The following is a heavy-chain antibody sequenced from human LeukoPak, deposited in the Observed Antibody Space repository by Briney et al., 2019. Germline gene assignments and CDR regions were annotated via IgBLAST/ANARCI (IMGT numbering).Heavy chain of an antibody. CDR2: MNPNSGNT. V-gene: IGHV1-8*01. CDR1: GYTFTSYD. D-gene: IGHD3-22*01. Sequence: GASVKVSCKASGYTFTSYDINWVRQATGQGLEWMGWMNPNSGNTGYAQKFQGRVTMTRNTSISTAYMELSSLRSEDTAVYYCARGLSYYYDSSGYADWGQGTLITVSS. CDR3: ARGLSYYYDSSGYAD. J-gene: IGHJ4*02.